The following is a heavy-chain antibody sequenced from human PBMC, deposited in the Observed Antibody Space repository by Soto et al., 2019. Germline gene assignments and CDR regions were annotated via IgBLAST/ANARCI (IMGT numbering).Heavy chain of an antibody. J-gene: IGHJ4*02. D-gene: IGHD3-16*01. CDR1: GFTVSTKY. V-gene: IGHV3-66*01. CDR2: IYSGGST. Sequence: EVQWVESGGGLVQPGGSLRLSCAASGFTVSTKYMSWVRQAPGTGLEWVSVIYSGGSTFYADSVRGRFTIFRDNSKNTVNLQMNSLRAEDTAVYYCAREPWAADYWGQGTLVTVSS. CDR3: AREPWAADY.